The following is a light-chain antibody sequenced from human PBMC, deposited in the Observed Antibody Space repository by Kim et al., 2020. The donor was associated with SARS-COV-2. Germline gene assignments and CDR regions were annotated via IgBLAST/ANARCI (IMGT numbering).Light chain of an antibody. Sequence: EIVMTQSPATLSVSPGERATLSCRASQSVSSNLAWYQQKPGQAPRLLIYGASTRATGIPARFSGSGSGTEFTLTISSLQSEDFAVYYCQQNNNRLTWTFGQGTKVDIK. CDR1: QSVSSN. CDR3: QQNNNRLTWT. J-gene: IGKJ1*01. V-gene: IGKV3-15*01. CDR2: GAS.